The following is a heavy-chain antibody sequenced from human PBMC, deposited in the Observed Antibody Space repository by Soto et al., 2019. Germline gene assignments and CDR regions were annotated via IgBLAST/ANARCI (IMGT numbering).Heavy chain of an antibody. D-gene: IGHD2-2*02. CDR3: VKDRGAIPFES. Sequence: SLRLSCAASGFTFSTYAMNWVRQAPGKGLEWVPTLSGGGDRTYYADSAKGRFTISRDNSRNTLYLQMNSLRADDTAVYYCVKDRGAIPFESWGQGTLVTVSS. J-gene: IGHJ4*02. CDR2: LSGGGDRT. CDR1: GFTFSTYA. V-gene: IGHV3-23*01.